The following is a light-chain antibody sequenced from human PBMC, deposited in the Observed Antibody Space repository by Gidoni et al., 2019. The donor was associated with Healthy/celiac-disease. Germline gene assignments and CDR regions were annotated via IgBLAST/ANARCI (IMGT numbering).Light chain of an antibody. CDR1: QSLSSN. J-gene: IGKJ4*01. Sequence: EIVLTQSLATLSLSPGERATLPCRASQSLSSNLARYQQKPGQAPRLLIYDASNRATGIPARFSGSGSGTDFTLTISSIEPEDFAVYYCQQRSNWTTLTFGGGTKVEIK. CDR2: DAS. V-gene: IGKV3-11*01. CDR3: QQRSNWTTLT.